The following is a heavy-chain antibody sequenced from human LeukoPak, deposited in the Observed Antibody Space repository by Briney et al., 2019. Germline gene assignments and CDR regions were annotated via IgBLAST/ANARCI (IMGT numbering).Heavy chain of an antibody. V-gene: IGHV1-69*05. CDR1: GGTFSSYS. J-gene: IGHJ5*02. D-gene: IGHD2-2*02. CDR3: ARDRCSSTSCYRWFDP. Sequence: GASVKVSCKASGGTFSSYSISWLRQAPGQGLEWMGGIIPIFGTANYAQKFQGRVTITTDESTITAYMELSSLRSEDTAVYYCARDRCSSTSCYRWFDPWGQGTLVTVSS. CDR2: IIPIFGTA.